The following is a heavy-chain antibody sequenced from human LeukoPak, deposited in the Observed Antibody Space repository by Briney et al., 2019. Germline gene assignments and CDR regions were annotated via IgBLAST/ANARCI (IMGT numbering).Heavy chain of an antibody. D-gene: IGHD6-13*01. V-gene: IGHV3-9*01. CDR1: GFTFDDYA. J-gene: IGHJ1*01. CDR3: AKGVAAAGRGVEYFQH. CDR2: ISWNSGSI. Sequence: PGGSLRLSCAAPGFTFDDYAMHWVRQAPGKGLEWVSGISWNSGSIGYADSVKGRFTISRDNAKNSLYLQMNGLRAEDTALYYCAKGVAAAGRGVEYFQHWGQGTLSPSPQ.